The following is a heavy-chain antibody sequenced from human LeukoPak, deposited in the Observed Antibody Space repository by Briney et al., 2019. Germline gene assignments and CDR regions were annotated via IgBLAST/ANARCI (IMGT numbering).Heavy chain of an antibody. CDR1: GFTFGDYA. V-gene: IGHV3-49*04. D-gene: IGHD6-19*01. Sequence: GGSLRLSCTASGFTFGDYAMSWVRQAPGKGLEWVGFIRSKSYGGTKEYAMSVKDRFAISIGDSKSIAYLQMNSLKTEDTAVYYCTRVEQWLEPIVGYYYYMDVWGKGTTVTISS. CDR3: TRVEQWLEPIVGYYYYMDV. CDR2: IRSKSYGGTK. J-gene: IGHJ6*03.